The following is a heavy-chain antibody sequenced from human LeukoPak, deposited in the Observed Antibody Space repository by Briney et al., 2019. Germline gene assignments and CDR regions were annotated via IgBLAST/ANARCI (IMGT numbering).Heavy chain of an antibody. D-gene: IGHD3-9*01. CDR2: IYPRDGST. V-gene: IGHV1-46*01. J-gene: IGHJ4*02. CDR1: GYTFTSNY. Sequence: ASVKVSFTASGYTFTSNYIHWVRQAPGQGLEWMGMIYPRDGSTSYAQKFQGRVTVTRDTSTSTVHMELSGLRSEDTAVYYCAREARLRYFDWLLSYWGQGTLVTVSS. CDR3: AREARLRYFDWLLSY.